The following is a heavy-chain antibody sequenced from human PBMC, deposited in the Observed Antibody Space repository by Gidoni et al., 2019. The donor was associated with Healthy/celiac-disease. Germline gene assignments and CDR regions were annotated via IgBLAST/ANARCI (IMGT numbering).Heavy chain of an antibody. Sequence: EVQLVESGGGLVQPGGSLRLSCAASGFTFSSYDMHWVRQATGKGLEWGSAIGTAGDTYYPGSVKGRFTISRENAKNSLYLQMNSLRAGDTSVYYCARATHCSGGSCYRYGMDVWGQGTTVTVSS. CDR1: GFTFSSYD. D-gene: IGHD2-15*01. CDR3: ARATHCSGGSCYRYGMDV. J-gene: IGHJ6*02. CDR2: IGTAGDT. V-gene: IGHV3-13*04.